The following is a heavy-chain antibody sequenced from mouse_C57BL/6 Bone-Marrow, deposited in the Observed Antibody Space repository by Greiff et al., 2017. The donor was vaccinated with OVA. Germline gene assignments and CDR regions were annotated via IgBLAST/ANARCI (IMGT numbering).Heavy chain of an antibody. CDR3: ARDGGVLRFSY. CDR1: GYSITSGYY. V-gene: IGHV3-6*01. Sequence: DVQLQESGPGLVKPSQSLSLTCSVTGYSITSGYYWNWIRQFPGNKLEWMGYLSYDGSNNYNPSLKNRISITRDTSKNQFFLKLNSVTTEDTATYYCARDGGVLRFSYWGQGTLVTVSA. CDR2: LSYDGSN. J-gene: IGHJ3*01. D-gene: IGHD1-1*01.